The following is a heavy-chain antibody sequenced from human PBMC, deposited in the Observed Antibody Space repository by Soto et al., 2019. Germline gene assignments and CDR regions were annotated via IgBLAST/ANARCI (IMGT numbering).Heavy chain of an antibody. CDR3: ATTRVAAAGRGEWVGWFDP. CDR1: GFTFSGSA. J-gene: IGHJ5*02. D-gene: IGHD6-13*01. Sequence: GGSLRLSCAASGFTFSGSAVHWVRQASGKGLEWVGRIRSKVNSYATTYAASVKGRFIISRDDSKNTAYLQMNSLKSDDTAVYYCATTRVAAAGRGEWVGWFDPWGQGTLVTVSS. CDR2: IRSKVNSYAT. V-gene: IGHV3-73*01.